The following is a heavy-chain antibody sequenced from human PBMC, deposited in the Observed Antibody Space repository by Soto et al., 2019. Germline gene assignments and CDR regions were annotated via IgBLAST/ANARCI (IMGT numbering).Heavy chain of an antibody. CDR2: ISSSSSTI. D-gene: IGHD1-1*01. Sequence: GGSLRLSCAASGFTFSSYSMNWVRQAPGKGLEWVSYISSSSSTIYYADSVKGRFTISRDNAKNSLYLQMNSLRAEDTAVYYCARVPPILHNWNDYYYYYMDVWGKGTTVTVSS. CDR3: ARVPPILHNWNDYYYYYMDV. J-gene: IGHJ6*03. CDR1: GFTFSSYS. V-gene: IGHV3-48*04.